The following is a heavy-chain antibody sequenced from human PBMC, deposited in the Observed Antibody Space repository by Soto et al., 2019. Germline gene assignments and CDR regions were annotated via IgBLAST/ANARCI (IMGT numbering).Heavy chain of an antibody. D-gene: IGHD2-2*02. CDR3: AKSGGVVVPAAIKGVGSDTKNWFDP. CDR1: GFTFSSYA. J-gene: IGHJ5*02. CDR2: ISGSGGST. V-gene: IGHV3-23*01. Sequence: PGGSLRLSCAASGFTFSSYAMSWVRQAPGKGLEWVSAISGSGGSTYYADSVKGRFTISRDNSKNTLYLQMNSLRAEDTAVYYCAKSGGVVVPAAIKGVGSDTKNWFDPWGQGTLVTVSS.